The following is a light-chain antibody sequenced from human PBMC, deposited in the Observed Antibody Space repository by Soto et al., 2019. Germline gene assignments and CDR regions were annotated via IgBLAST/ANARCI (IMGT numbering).Light chain of an antibody. CDR3: QQYGSSPWT. J-gene: IGKJ1*01. CDR1: QSVSSSY. V-gene: IGKV3-20*01. Sequence: EIVLTQSPGTLSLSPGERATLSCRASQSVSSSYLAWYQQKPGQAPRLLIYGSSSRATGTPDRFSGSVSGTDFTLTVSRLEPEDFAVYYCQQYGSSPWTFGQGTKVEIK. CDR2: GSS.